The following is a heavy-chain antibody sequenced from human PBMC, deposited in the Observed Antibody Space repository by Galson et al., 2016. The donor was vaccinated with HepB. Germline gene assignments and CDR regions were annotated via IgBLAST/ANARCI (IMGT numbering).Heavy chain of an antibody. Sequence: PALVTPTQTLTLTCTFSGFSLSSSGVGVGWIRQPPGKALEWLALVYWDDDKRYRPSLESRLTITRGTSKNQVVLTMTNMDPVDTATYYCAHRGPSSSGLFPFYFDYWGQGTLVTVSS. D-gene: IGHD6-19*01. CDR2: VYWDDDK. CDR3: AHRGPSSSGLFPFYFDY. V-gene: IGHV2-5*02. J-gene: IGHJ4*02. CDR1: GFSLSSSGVG.